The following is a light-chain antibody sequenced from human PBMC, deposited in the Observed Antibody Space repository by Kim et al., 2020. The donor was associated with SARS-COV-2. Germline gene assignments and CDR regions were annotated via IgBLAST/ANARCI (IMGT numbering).Light chain of an antibody. CDR2: GEN. Sequence: SSELTQDPAVSVALGQTVRITCQGDSLRNYYGAWYHQKPGQAPVLVIHGENDRPSGIPDRFSGSNSGDTASLTITGAQAEDEGDYYCNSRDTSGYRLLFG. CDR1: SLRNYY. J-gene: IGLJ2*01. V-gene: IGLV3-19*01. CDR3: NSRDTSGYRLL.